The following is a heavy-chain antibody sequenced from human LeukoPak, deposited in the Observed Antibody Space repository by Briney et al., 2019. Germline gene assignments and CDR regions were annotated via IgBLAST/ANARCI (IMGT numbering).Heavy chain of an antibody. V-gene: IGHV4-39*07. D-gene: IGHD4-11*01. CDR3: ARDDDYSNYDRCYGLDV. CDR2: IYYSGST. CDR1: NGSVSSGDSY. Sequence: SETLSLTCTVSNGSVSSGDSYWSWIRQPPGKGLEWIGSIYYSGSTNYNPSLKSRVTISVDKSKNQFSLKLSSVTAADTAVYYCARDDDYSNYDRCYGLDVWGQGTTVTVSS. J-gene: IGHJ6*02.